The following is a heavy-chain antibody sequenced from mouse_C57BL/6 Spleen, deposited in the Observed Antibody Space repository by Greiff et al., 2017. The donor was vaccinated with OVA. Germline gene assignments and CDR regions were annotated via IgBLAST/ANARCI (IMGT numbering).Heavy chain of an antibody. CDR3: ARYDGYYERNYFDY. D-gene: IGHD2-3*01. J-gene: IGHJ2*01. Sequence: VKLVESGPGLVQPSQSLSITCTVSGFSLTSYGVHWVRQSPGKGLEWLGVIWSGGSTDYNAAFISRLSISKDNSKSQVFFKMNSLQADDTAIYYCARYDGYYERNYFDYWGQGTTLTVSS. V-gene: IGHV2-2*01. CDR2: IWSGGST. CDR1: GFSLTSYG.